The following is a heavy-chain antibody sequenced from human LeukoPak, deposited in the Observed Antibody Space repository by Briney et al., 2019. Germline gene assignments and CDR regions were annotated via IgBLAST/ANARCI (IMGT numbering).Heavy chain of an antibody. D-gene: IGHD3-22*01. Sequence: GESLKVSCKASGYTFTSYGISWVRQAPGQGLEWMGWISAYNGNTNYAQKLQGRVTMTTDTSTSTAYMELRSLRSDDTAVYYCARGPVGGKYYYDSSGYLHWGQGTLVTVSS. CDR3: ARGPVGGKYYYDSSGYLH. CDR2: ISAYNGNT. J-gene: IGHJ4*02. V-gene: IGHV1-18*01. CDR1: GYTFTSYG.